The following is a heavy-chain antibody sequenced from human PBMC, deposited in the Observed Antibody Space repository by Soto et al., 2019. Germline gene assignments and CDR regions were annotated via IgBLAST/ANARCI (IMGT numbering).Heavy chain of an antibody. Sequence: SETLSLTCAVYGGTFIGYYWSWIRKPTGKGLEWIAYIDYSGSTNYNPSLKSRLTISLDTSKNQFSLKLNSVTAADTAVYYCARGPELNFDYWGHGILVTVSS. CDR1: GGTFIGYY. J-gene: IGHJ4*01. V-gene: IGHV4-59*01. D-gene: IGHD1-7*01. CDR3: ARGPELNFDY. CDR2: IDYSGST.